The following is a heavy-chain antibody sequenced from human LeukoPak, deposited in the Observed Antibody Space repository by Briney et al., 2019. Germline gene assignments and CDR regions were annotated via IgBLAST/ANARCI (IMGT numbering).Heavy chain of an antibody. CDR2: ISSSSSYI. CDR1: RFPYSSYS. Sequence: GGSLRLSCAASRFPYSSYSMIGVRQAPGKGLEWVSSISSSSSYIYYADSVKGRFTISRDNAKNSLYLQMNSLRAEDTAVYYCPTAANYGDISSFDLWGQGTMVTVSS. V-gene: IGHV3-21*01. CDR3: PTAANYGDISSFDL. D-gene: IGHD4-17*01. J-gene: IGHJ3*01.